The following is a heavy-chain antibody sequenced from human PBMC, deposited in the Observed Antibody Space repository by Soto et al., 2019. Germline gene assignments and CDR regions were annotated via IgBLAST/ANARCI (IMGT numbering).Heavy chain of an antibody. CDR1: GGSITSYY. CDR2: VFHSGIT. Sequence: SETLSLTCPISGGSITSYYWSWIRQPPGKGLEWIGYVFHSGITGYNPSLKSRVTISVDASKNLFSLKLISVTAADTAVYYCARDQNGSPYFDYWGQGTLVTVSS. D-gene: IGHD1-26*01. CDR3: ARDQNGSPYFDY. J-gene: IGHJ4*02. V-gene: IGHV4-59*01.